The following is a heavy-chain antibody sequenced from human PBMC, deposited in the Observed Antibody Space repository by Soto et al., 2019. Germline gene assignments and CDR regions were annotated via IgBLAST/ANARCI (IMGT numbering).Heavy chain of an antibody. CDR2: ISAYNGNT. V-gene: IGHV1-18*01. CDR1: DYTFTSYG. D-gene: IGHD3-3*01. Sequence: QVPLVQSGAEVKKPGASVKVSCKASDYTFTSYGISWVRQAPGQGLEWMGWISAYNGNTNYAQKLQGRVTMTTDTSTSTASMELRSLRSDDTAVYYCAGGADDFWSGYLADYWGQGTLVTVSS. J-gene: IGHJ4*02. CDR3: AGGADDFWSGYLADY.